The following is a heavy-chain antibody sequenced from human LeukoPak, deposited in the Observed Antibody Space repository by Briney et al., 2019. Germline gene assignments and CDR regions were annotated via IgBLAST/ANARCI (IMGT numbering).Heavy chain of an antibody. V-gene: IGHV1-2*02. Sequence: GASVKVSCKASGYTFTGYYMHWVRQAPGQGLEWMGWINPNSGGTNYAQKFQGRVTMTRDTSISTAYMELSRLRSDDTAVYYCARALWRGRDTAMATGYWGQGTLVTVSS. D-gene: IGHD5-18*01. CDR3: ARALWRGRDTAMATGY. CDR2: INPNSGGT. CDR1: GYTFTGYY. J-gene: IGHJ4*02.